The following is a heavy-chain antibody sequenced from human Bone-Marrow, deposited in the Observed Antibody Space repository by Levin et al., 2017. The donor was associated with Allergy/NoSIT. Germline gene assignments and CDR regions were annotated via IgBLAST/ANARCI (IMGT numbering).Heavy chain of an antibody. J-gene: IGHJ4*02. CDR3: TREPDYGDFAGNY. CDR2: ISGTASDI. Sequence: GESLKISCVASGITFSTYAMTWVCQAPGKGLEWVSSISGTASDIYYADSVKGRFTISRDNTKDSVYLEMSGLRAEDTAFYYCTREPDYGDFAGNYWGQGTLVTVSS. CDR1: GITFSTYA. V-gene: IGHV3-21*01. D-gene: IGHD4-17*01.